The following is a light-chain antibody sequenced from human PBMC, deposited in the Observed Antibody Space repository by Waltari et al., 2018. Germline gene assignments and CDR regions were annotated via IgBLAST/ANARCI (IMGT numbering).Light chain of an antibody. CDR2: EDS. J-gene: IGLJ1*01. CDR1: KLGDKY. Sequence: SYELTQPPSVSVSPGQTASITCSGDKLGDKYACWYQQKPGQSPVLVIYEDSKRPSGIPEGFSASNSGNTATLTISGTQAMDEADYYCQAWDSSTYVFGTGTKVTVL. V-gene: IGLV3-1*01. CDR3: QAWDSSTYV.